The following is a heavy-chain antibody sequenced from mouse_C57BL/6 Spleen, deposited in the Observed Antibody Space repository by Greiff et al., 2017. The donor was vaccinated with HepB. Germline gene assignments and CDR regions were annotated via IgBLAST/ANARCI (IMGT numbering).Heavy chain of an antibody. Sequence: QVQLQQPGAELVKPGASVKLSCKASGYTFTSYWMQWVKQRPGQGLEWIGEIDPSDSYTNYNQKFKGKATLTVDTSSSTAYMQLSSLTSEDSAVYYCARNCGSSEGLDYWGQGASLAVSS. J-gene: IGHJ2*03. CDR2: IDPSDSYT. CDR1: GYTFTSYW. V-gene: IGHV1-50*01. D-gene: IGHD1-1*01. CDR3: ARNCGSSEGLDY.